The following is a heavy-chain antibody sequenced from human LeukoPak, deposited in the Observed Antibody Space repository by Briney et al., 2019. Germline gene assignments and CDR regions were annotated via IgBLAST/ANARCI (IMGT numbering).Heavy chain of an antibody. Sequence: PSETLSLTCAVYGGCFSGYYWSWIRQPPGKGLEWIGEINHSGSTNYNPSLKSRVTISVDTSKNQFSLKLSSVTAADTAVYYCARGQYYYDSSGYSYWYFDLWGRGTLVTVSS. J-gene: IGHJ2*01. CDR3: ARGQYYYDSSGYSYWYFDL. D-gene: IGHD3-22*01. CDR1: GGCFSGYY. CDR2: INHSGST. V-gene: IGHV4-34*01.